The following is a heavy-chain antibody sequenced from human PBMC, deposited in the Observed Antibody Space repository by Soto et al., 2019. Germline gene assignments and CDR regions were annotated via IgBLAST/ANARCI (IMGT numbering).Heavy chain of an antibody. J-gene: IGHJ4*02. CDR2: ISGSGSIT. D-gene: IGHD3-10*01. V-gene: IGHV3-23*01. CDR1: GFSFSSYA. Sequence: EVQLLESGGGLVQPGGSLRLSCAASGFSFSSYAMTWVRQAPGKGLEWVSAISGSGSITYYADSVKGRFTISRDNSKNTLDLQMNSLRAEDTAVYYCAKDIRGLRGAYYFDNWGQGIRVTVSS. CDR3: AKDIRGLRGAYYFDN.